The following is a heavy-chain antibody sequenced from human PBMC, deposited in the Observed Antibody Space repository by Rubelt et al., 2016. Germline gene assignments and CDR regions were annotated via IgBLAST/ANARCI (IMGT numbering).Heavy chain of an antibody. Sequence: GGGVFQPGRSLRLSCAASGFTFSSYAMHWVRQAPGKGLEWLTVIQFDGAATYYADSVKGRFAISRDNSKNTLYLQMNSLSAEDTAVYYCARDLVGVYYWGQGTLVTVSS. J-gene: IGHJ4*02. CDR2: IQFDGAAT. CDR3: ARDLVGVYY. D-gene: IGHD1-26*01. V-gene: IGHV3-33*08. CDR1: GFTFSSYA.